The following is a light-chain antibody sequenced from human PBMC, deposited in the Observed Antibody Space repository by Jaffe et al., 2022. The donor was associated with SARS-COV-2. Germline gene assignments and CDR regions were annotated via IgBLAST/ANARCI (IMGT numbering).Light chain of an antibody. Sequence: DIQLTQSPSFLSASVGDRVTITCRASQGISSYLAWYQQQPGKAPKLLIYGASTLQSGVPSRFSGSGSGTEFTLTISSLQPEDFATYYCQLVYSFGGGTKVEIK. CDR1: QGISSY. J-gene: IGKJ4*01. CDR2: GAS. CDR3: QLVYS. V-gene: IGKV1-9*01.